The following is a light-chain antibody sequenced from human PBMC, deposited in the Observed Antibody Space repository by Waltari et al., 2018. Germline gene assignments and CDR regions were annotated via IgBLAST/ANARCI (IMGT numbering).Light chain of an antibody. Sequence: QSALTQPASVSGSPGQSTTISCTGSTRDVGGYSLVPWSQQHPGKAPKLLIYGVTTRPSGVSHRFSGSKSGNTASLTISGLQTEDEADYYCCSYAGSSTSSVVFGTGTKVIVL. V-gene: IGLV2-23*02. CDR1: TRDVGGYSL. CDR3: CSYAGSSTSSVV. CDR2: GVT. J-gene: IGLJ1*01.